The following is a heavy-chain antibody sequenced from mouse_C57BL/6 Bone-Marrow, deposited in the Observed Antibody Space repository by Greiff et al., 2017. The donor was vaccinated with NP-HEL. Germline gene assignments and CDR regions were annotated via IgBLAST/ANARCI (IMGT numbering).Heavy chain of an antibody. CDR3: ARDYYGSSCFDY. Sequence: QVQLQQSGAELMKPGASVKLSCKATGYTFTGNWIEWVKQRPGHGLEWIGEILPGSGNTYYNERFKGKATFTADTSSNTAYMQLSSLTTEDSAIYYGARDYYGSSCFDYGGQGTTLTVSS. CDR1: GYTFTGNW. J-gene: IGHJ2*01. CDR2: ILPGSGNT. V-gene: IGHV1-9*01. D-gene: IGHD1-1*01.